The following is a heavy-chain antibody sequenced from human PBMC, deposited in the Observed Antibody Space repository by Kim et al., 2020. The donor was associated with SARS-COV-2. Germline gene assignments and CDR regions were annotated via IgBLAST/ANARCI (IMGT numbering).Heavy chain of an antibody. J-gene: IGHJ4*02. CDR3: TTDRWSSSWYGLDY. Sequence: AAPVKGRFTISRDDSKNTLYLQMSSLKTEDTAVYYCTTDRWSSSWYGLDYWGQGTLVTVSS. V-gene: IGHV3-15*01. D-gene: IGHD6-13*01.